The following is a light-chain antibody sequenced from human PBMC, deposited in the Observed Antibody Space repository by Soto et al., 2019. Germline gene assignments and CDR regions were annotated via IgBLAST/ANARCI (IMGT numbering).Light chain of an antibody. CDR1: QSVRST. CDR2: GAS. V-gene: IGKV3-15*01. CDR3: QLYNNWPRT. Sequence: ESVLTQSPGTLSLSPGERATLSCRASQSVRSTFLAWYQQKPGQAPRLLIYGASTRATGIPARFSGSGSGTEFTLTISSLQSEDFTVYCCQLYNNWPRTFGQGGNV. J-gene: IGKJ1*01.